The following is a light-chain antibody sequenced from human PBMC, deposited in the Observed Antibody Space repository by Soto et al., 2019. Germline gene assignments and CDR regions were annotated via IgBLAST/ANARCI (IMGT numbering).Light chain of an antibody. V-gene: IGLV1-44*01. CDR3: AAWDDSLNGRQV. CDR1: SSNIGSNT. CDR2: SDN. Sequence: QSVLTQPPSASVTPGQRVTISCSGSSSNIGSNTVNWFQQLPGTAPKLLIYSDNQRPSGVPGRFSGSKSVTSASLAISGLQSEDEADYYCAAWDDSLNGRQVFGTGTKGTVL. J-gene: IGLJ1*01.